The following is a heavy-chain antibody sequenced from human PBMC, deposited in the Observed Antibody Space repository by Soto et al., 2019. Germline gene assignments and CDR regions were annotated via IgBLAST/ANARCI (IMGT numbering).Heavy chain of an antibody. D-gene: IGHD6-19*01. CDR1: GGSISSSSYY. Sequence: QLQLQESGPGLVKPSETLSLTCTVSGGSISSSSYYWGWIRQPPGKGLEWIGSIYYSGSTYYNPSLKSRVTISVDTSKNQFSLKLSSVTAADTAVYYCARQGGAVAGPYYFDYWGQGTLVTVSS. J-gene: IGHJ4*02. CDR3: ARQGGAVAGPYYFDY. CDR2: IYYSGST. V-gene: IGHV4-39*01.